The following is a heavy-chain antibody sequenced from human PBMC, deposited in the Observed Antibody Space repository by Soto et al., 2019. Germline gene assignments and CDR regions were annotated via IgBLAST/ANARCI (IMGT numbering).Heavy chain of an antibody. CDR3: ATTSPGDGAFDI. CDR1: GFTFSSYW. J-gene: IGHJ3*02. Sequence: EVQLVESGGGLVQPGGSLRLSCAASGFTFSSYWMHWVRQAPGKGLVWVSRINSDGSSTSYADSVKGRFTISGDNAKNTLYLQMNSLRAEDTAVYYCATTSPGDGAFDIWGQGTMVTVSS. CDR2: INSDGSST. V-gene: IGHV3-74*01. D-gene: IGHD3-10*01.